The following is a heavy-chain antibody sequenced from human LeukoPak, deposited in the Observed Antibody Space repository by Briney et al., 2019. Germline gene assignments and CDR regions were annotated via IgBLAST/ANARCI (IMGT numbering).Heavy chain of an antibody. CDR1: GFTFSSFW. CDR2: IKQDGSEK. J-gene: IGHJ4*02. D-gene: IGHD4-23*01. Sequence: PGGSLRLSCAASGFTFSSFWMSWVRQAPGKGLEWVASIKQDGSEKYYVDSVKGRFTISRDNAKNSLYLQMNSLRAEYTAVYYCARGPSGGNDFGYWGQGTLVTVSS. CDR3: ARGPSGGNDFGY. V-gene: IGHV3-7*04.